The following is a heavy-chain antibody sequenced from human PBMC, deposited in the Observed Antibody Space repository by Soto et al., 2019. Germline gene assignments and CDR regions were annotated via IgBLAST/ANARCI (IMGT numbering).Heavy chain of an antibody. CDR1: GGSISNAAYS. Sequence: QLQLQESGSGLVKPSHTLSLTCTVSGGSISNAAYSWSWIRQPPGKGLEWIGYIYPSGMPFYNPSLRSRVTISIDRSNDQFSLNRKSVTAADTAVHYCARERGGYGLFDSWGQGTLVTVSS. D-gene: IGHD5-18*01. CDR2: IYPSGMP. J-gene: IGHJ4*02. V-gene: IGHV4-30-2*01. CDR3: ARERGGYGLFDS.